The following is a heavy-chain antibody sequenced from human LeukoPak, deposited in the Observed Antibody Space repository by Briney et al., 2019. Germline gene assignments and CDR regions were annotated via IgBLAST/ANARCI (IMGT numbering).Heavy chain of an antibody. J-gene: IGHJ5*02. CDR1: GYTFTSYG. D-gene: IGHD1-26*01. V-gene: IGHV1-18*01. Sequence: GASVKVSCKASGYTFTSYGISWVRQAPGQGLEWMGWISAYNGNTNYAQKLQGRVTMTTDTSTSTAYMELRSLRSDDTAVYYCARFSVGGATQITWVRWFDPWGQGTLVTVSS. CDR3: ARFSVGGATQITWVRWFDP. CDR2: ISAYNGNT.